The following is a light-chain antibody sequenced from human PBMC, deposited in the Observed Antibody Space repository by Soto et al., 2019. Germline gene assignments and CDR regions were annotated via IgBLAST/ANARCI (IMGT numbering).Light chain of an antibody. V-gene: IGKV3-15*01. Sequence: EIVMTQSPATLSVSPGERAILSCRASQGVSSKLAWYQQKPGQAPRLLIYGASTSATGIPARFSCTGSGTEFTLTISSLQSEDFALYYWQEYNNKHPATFGGGTKVDIK. J-gene: IGKJ4*01. CDR3: QEYNNKHPAT. CDR2: GAS. CDR1: QGVSSK.